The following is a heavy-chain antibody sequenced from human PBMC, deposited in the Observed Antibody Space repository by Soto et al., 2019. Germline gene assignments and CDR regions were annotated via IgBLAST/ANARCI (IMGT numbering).Heavy chain of an antibody. V-gene: IGHV3-74*01. D-gene: IGHD3-22*01. J-gene: IGHJ6*02. Sequence: PVGSLRLSCAASGFTFNKYWMHWVRQAPGKGLMWVSRINSDGSSTTYADSVKGRFTISRDNAKNTLFLQMNSLRAEDTAMYYCAREESTFYYDGSGFPRYNYTGMDVWDQGTTVTVSS. CDR3: AREESTFYYDGSGFPRYNYTGMDV. CDR1: GFTFNKYW. CDR2: INSDGSST.